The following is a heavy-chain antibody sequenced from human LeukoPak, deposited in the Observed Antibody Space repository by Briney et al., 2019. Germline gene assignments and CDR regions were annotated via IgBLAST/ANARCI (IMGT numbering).Heavy chain of an antibody. J-gene: IGHJ4*02. CDR3: ARGGPNSSGWRIDH. CDR2: IYHSVDT. D-gene: IGHD6-19*01. V-gene: IGHV4-59*01. Sequence: PSETLSLTCTVSGGSISSYYWSWIRQPPGKGLEWIGYIYHSVDTKYNASLKSRVTISVDTSKSQFPLKLSSVTAADTAVYYCARGGPNSSGWRIDHWGQGTLVTVSS. CDR1: GGSISSYY.